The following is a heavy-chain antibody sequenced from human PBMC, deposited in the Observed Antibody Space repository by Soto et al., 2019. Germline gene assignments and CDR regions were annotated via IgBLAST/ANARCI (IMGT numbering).Heavy chain of an antibody. CDR2: IKGDGSDT. J-gene: IGHJ5*02. V-gene: IGHV3-74*01. CDR1: GLSFSGYW. Sequence: EVQLVESGGGLVQTGGSLRLSCAASGLSFSGYWMHWVRQAPGKGLVWVSRIKGDGSDTYYADSVKGRFTVSRDNAKKTLYLQMNSLRAEDTAVYYCTRSDWFDPWGHGTLVIVSS. D-gene: IGHD2-21*01. CDR3: TRSDWFDP.